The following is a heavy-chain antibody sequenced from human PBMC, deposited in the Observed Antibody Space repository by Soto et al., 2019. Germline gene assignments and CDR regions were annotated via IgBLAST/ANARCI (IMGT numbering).Heavy chain of an antibody. CDR1: GGSISSYY. D-gene: IGHD3-9*01. CDR3: ARVQPHYDILTGLDY. J-gene: IGHJ4*02. CDR2: IYYSGST. Sequence: SETLSLTCTVSGGSISSYYCSWIRQPPGKGLEWIGYIYYSGSTNYNPSLKSRVTISVDTSKNQFSLKLSSVTAADTAVYYCARVQPHYDILTGLDYWGQGTLVTVSS. V-gene: IGHV4-59*01.